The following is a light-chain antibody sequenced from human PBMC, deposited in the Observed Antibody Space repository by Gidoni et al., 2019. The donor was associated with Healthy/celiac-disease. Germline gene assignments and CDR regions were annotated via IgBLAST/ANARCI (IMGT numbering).Light chain of an antibody. V-gene: IGKV1-9*01. Sequence: DIQLTQSPSFLSASVGDRVTITCRASQGISSYLAWYQQKPGKAPKLLIYAASTLQGGVPSRFSGSGSGTEFTLTISSLQPEDFATYSCQQLSSSPLTFGPGTTSGYQT. CDR3: QQLSSSPLT. J-gene: IGKJ3*01. CDR1: QGISSY. CDR2: AAS.